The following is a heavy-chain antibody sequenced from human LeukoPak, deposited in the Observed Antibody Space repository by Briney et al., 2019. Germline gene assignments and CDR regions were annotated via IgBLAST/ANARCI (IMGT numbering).Heavy chain of an antibody. CDR2: INHSGST. Sequence: PSETLSLTCAVYGGSFSGYYWSWIRQPPGKGLEWIGEINHSGSTNYNPSLKSRVTISVDTSKNQFSLKLSPVTAEDTAVYYCAKSGAGYNSLDYWGQGTMVTVSS. D-gene: IGHD5-24*01. CDR1: GGSFSGYY. J-gene: IGHJ4*01. CDR3: AKSGAGYNSLDY. V-gene: IGHV4-34*01.